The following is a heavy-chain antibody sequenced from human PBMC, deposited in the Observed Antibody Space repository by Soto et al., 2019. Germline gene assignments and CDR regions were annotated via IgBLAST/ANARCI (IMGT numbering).Heavy chain of an antibody. CDR1: GYTFTTYG. V-gene: IGHV1-18*01. D-gene: IGHD3-16*02. J-gene: IGHJ4*02. CDR2: ISGYNGNT. CDR3: ARDPPGYPNFFDH. Sequence: QVQLVQSGAEVKKPGASVKVSCETSGYTFTTYGLSWVRQAPGQGLEWMGWISGYNGNTNYAQKLQGRGTVTADTSTSTAHMELRSLTSDDTAVYYCARDPPGYPNFFDHWGQGTLVTVSS.